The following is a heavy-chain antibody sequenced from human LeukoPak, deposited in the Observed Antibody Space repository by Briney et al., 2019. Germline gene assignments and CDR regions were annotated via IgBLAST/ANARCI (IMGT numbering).Heavy chain of an antibody. Sequence: GGSLRLSCAASGYTFSQYAMHWVRQAPGKGLEWVAAMWYDGSNDYYADSVKGRFTISRDNSKNTLSLQMNSLRAEDTAVYYCAREADCSGGSCYRGAFDIWGQGTMVTVSS. J-gene: IGHJ3*02. D-gene: IGHD2-15*01. CDR1: GYTFSQYA. CDR3: AREADCSGGSCYRGAFDI. V-gene: IGHV3-33*08. CDR2: MWYDGSND.